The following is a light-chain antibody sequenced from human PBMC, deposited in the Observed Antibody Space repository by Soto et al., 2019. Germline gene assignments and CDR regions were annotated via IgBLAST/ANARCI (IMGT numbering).Light chain of an antibody. CDR1: QSISNY. CDR2: VAS. V-gene: IGKV1-39*01. J-gene: IGKJ4*01. Sequence: DIGLTQSPSALSASVGDRVTITCRASQSISNYLHWYQQKPGKAPKLLINVASTLQSGIPSRFSGSGSGTDFTLAITRLQPEDFATYYCQQSSSTPHTFGGGTKVDIK. CDR3: QQSSSTPHT.